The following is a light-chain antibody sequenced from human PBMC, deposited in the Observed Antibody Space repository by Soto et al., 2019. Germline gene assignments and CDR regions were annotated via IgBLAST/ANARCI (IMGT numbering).Light chain of an antibody. V-gene: IGLV2-11*01. J-gene: IGLJ1*01. CDR2: DVS. CDR1: SSDLSGYNY. CDR3: CSYAAYNYV. Sequence: QSVLTQPRSVSGSPGQSVTISCTGISSDLSGYNYVSWYRQHPGKAPKLMIYDVSKRPSGVSNRFSGSKSGNTASLTISGLQAEDEADYYCCSYAAYNYVFGTGTKVTVL.